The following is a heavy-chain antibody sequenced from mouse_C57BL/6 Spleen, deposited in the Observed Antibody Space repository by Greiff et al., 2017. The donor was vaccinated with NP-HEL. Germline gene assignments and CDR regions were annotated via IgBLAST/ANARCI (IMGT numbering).Heavy chain of an antibody. CDR1: GYTFTDYY. V-gene: IGHV1-26*01. CDR3: ARFGYLTRFAY. CDR2: INPNNGGT. Sequence: EVQLQQSGPELVKPGASVKISCKASGYTFTDYYMNWVKQSHGKSLEWIGDINPNNGGTSYNQKFKGKATLTVDKSSSTAYMELRSLTSEDSAVYYCARFGYLTRFAYWGQGTLVTVSA. J-gene: IGHJ3*01. D-gene: IGHD2-2*01.